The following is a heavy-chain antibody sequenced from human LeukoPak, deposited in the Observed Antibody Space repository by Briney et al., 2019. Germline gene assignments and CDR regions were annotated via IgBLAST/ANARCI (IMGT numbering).Heavy chain of an antibody. Sequence: TGGSLRLSCAVSGFTFSSYSMNWVRQAPGKGLEWVSYISTSGSPICYADSVKGRFTISRDNAKNSLYLQMNSLRAEDTAVYYCAITIDYWGQGTLVTVSS. J-gene: IGHJ4*02. D-gene: IGHD1/OR15-1a*01. CDR3: AITIDY. CDR2: ISTSGSPI. V-gene: IGHV3-48*01. CDR1: GFTFSSYS.